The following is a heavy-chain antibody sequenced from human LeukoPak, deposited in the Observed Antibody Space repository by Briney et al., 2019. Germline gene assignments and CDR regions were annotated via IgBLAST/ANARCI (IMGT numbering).Heavy chain of an antibody. V-gene: IGHV3-7*01. J-gene: IGHJ4*02. CDR2: IKQDGSEK. Sequence: GGSLRLSCAASGFTFSSYGMHWVRQAPGKGLEWVANIKQDGSEKYYVDSVKGRFTISRDNAKNSLYLQMNSLRAEDTAVYYCARLGVDSSYFDYWGQGTLVTVSS. CDR3: ARLGVDSSYFDY. CDR1: GFTFSSYG. D-gene: IGHD6-19*01.